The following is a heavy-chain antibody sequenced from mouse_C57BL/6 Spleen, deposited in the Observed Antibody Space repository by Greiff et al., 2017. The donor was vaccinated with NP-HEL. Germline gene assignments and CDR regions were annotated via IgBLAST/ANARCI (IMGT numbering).Heavy chain of an antibody. D-gene: IGHD2-5*01. Sequence: VKLMESGAELARPGASVKLSCKASGYTFTSYGISWVKQRTGQGLEWIGEIYPRSGNTYYNEKFKGKATLTADKSSSTAYMELRSLTSEDSAVYFCARDYSNYWYFDVWGTGTTVTVSS. CDR1: GYTFTSYG. CDR2: IYPRSGNT. V-gene: IGHV1-81*01. J-gene: IGHJ1*03. CDR3: ARDYSNYWYFDV.